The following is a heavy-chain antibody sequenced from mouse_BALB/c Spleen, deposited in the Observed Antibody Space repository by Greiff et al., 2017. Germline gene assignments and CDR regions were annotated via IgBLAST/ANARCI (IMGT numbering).Heavy chain of an antibody. CDR1: GYAFSSYW. CDR2: IYPGDGDT. CDR3: ATITTVVANYFDY. J-gene: IGHJ2*01. D-gene: IGHD1-1*01. V-gene: IGHV1-80*01. Sequence: QVQLQQSGAELVRPGSSVKISCKASGYAFSSYWMNWVKQRPGQGLEWIGQIYPGDGDTNYNGKFKGKATLTADKSSSTAYMQLSSLTSEDSAVYFCATITTVVANYFDYWGQGTTLTVSS.